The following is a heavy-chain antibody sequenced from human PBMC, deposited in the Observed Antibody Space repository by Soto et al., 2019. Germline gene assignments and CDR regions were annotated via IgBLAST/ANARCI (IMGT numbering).Heavy chain of an antibody. CDR2: IYYSGST. D-gene: IGHD1-26*01. CDR1: GGSISSSSYY. CDR3: ARHISGRLDY. Sequence: SETLSLTCTVSGGSISSSSYYWGWIRQPPGKGLEWIGSIYYSGSTYYNPSLKSRVTISVDTSKNQFSLKLSSVTAADTAVYYCARHISGRLDYWGQGTLVTVSS. J-gene: IGHJ4*02. V-gene: IGHV4-39*01.